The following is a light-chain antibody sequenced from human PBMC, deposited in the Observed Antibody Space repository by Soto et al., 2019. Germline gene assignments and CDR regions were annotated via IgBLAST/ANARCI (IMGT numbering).Light chain of an antibody. J-gene: IGKJ1*01. CDR1: QDISGF. CDR2: DAS. CDR3: QQYEDLPIT. V-gene: IGKV1-33*01. Sequence: DIQMTQSPSSLFASVVDRVTITFQASQDISGFLNWYQQKAGKAPKVLIYDASKLQSGVPSRFSGRGSGTDFTFTISSLQPDDSGTYYCQQYEDLPITFGQGTKVDIK.